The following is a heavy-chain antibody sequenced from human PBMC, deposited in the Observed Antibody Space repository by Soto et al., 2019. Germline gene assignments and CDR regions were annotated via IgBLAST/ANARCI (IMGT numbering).Heavy chain of an antibody. V-gene: IGHV1-18*01. CDR2: ISAYNGNT. D-gene: IGHD5-12*01. J-gene: IGHJ4*02. Sequence: SVKVSCKASGYTFTSYGISWVRQAPGQGLEWMGWISAYNGNTNYAQKLQGRVTMTTDTSTSTAYMELRSLRSDDTAVYYCARDRAGYSGYDPVVDYWGQGTLVTVSS. CDR3: ARDRAGYSGYDPVVDY. CDR1: GYTFTSYG.